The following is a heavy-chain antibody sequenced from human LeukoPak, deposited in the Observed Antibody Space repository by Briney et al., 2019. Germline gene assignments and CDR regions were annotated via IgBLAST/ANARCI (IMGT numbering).Heavy chain of an antibody. CDR1: GFTLSNYG. Sequence: SGGSLRLSCAASGFTLSNYGMSWVRQAPGKGLGWVSGISGSGDSTDYADSVKGRFTISRDNSKNTLYVQMNSLRAEDTAVYYCAKSLVLRKSRGYWGQGTLVTVSS. J-gene: IGHJ4*02. V-gene: IGHV3-23*01. D-gene: IGHD3-16*02. CDR3: AKSLVLRKSRGY. CDR2: ISGSGDST.